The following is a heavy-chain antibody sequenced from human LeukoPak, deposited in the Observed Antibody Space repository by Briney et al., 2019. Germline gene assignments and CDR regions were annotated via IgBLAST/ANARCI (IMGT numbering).Heavy chain of an antibody. V-gene: IGHV3-23*01. CDR2: ISGSGGST. CDR1: GFTFSSYA. J-gene: IGHJ6*02. CDR3: AKVKDYYYYGMDV. Sequence: PGGSLRLSCAASGFTFSSYAMSWVRQAPGKGLEWVSAISGSGGSTYYADSVKGRFTISRDNSKNTLYLQMNSLRAEDMAVYYCAKVKDYYYYGMDVWGQGTTVTVSS.